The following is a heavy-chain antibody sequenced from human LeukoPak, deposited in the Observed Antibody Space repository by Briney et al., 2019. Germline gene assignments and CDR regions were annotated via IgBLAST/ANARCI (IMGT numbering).Heavy chain of an antibody. V-gene: IGHV7-4-1*02. D-gene: IGHD5-18*01. CDR2: INTNTGNP. CDR1: GYTFTSYA. CDR3: ARWPTRKGYSYGFDY. J-gene: IGHJ4*02. Sequence: ASVKVSCKASGYTFTSYAMNWVRQAPGQGLEWMGWINTNTGNPTYAQGFTGRFVFSLDTSVSTAYLQISSLKAEDTAVYYCARWPTRKGYSYGFDYWGQGTLVTVSS.